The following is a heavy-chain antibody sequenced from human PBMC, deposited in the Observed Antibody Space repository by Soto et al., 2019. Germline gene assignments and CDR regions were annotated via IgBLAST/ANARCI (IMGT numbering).Heavy chain of an antibody. V-gene: IGHV3-49*03. Sequence: PGGSLRLSCTASGFTFGDYAMSWFRQAPGKGLEWVGFIRSKAYGGTTGYAASVKGRFTISRDDSKSIAYLQMNSLKTEDTAVYYCTRDHVVVVAATFAFDIWGQGTMVTFSS. CDR2: IRSKAYGGTT. D-gene: IGHD2-15*01. J-gene: IGHJ3*02. CDR3: TRDHVVVVAATFAFDI. CDR1: GFTFGDYA.